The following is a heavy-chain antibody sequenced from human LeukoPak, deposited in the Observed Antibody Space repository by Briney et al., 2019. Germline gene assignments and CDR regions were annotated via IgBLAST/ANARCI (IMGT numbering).Heavy chain of an antibody. CDR3: ARDPVGGSYPFDY. D-gene: IGHD6-19*01. CDR1: GYIFSSYR. CDR2: ISSSSRYI. V-gene: IGHV3-21*01. J-gene: IGHJ4*02. Sequence: GSLRLSCAASGYIFSSYRMDWVRQARGKGVEGVSSISSSSRYIDFADSVKGRFTISRDNAKNSVYLQMNSLRAEDTAVYYCARDPVGGSYPFDYWGQGTLVTVSS.